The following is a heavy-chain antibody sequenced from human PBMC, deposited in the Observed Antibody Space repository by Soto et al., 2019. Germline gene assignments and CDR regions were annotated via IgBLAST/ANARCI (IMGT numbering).Heavy chain of an antibody. CDR1: GFTFDDYA. Sequence: GGSLRLSCAASGFTFDDYAMHWVRQAPGKGLEWVSGISWNSGSIGYADSVKGRFTISRDNAKNSLYLQMNSLRAEDTALYYCAKDRSYSSGWYGRNYFDYWGQGTLVTVSS. J-gene: IGHJ4*02. V-gene: IGHV3-9*01. CDR3: AKDRSYSSGWYGRNYFDY. D-gene: IGHD6-19*01. CDR2: ISWNSGSI.